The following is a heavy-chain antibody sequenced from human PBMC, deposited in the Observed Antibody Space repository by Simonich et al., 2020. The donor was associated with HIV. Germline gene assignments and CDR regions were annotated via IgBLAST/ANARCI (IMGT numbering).Heavy chain of an antibody. CDR1: GGSFSGYY. D-gene: IGHD3-3*01. CDR3: ARGVGRVPTGANYDFWSGYYKRGYFDY. J-gene: IGHJ4*02. V-gene: IGHV4-34*01. Sequence: QVQLQQWGAGLLKPSETLSLTCAVYGGSFSGYYWSWIRQPPGEGLGWIGEINHMESTTQTPPLKIRVTISVDTSKNQFSRQLSSVTAADTAVYYCARGVGRVPTGANYDFWSGYYKRGYFDYWGQGTLVTVSS. CDR2: INHMEST.